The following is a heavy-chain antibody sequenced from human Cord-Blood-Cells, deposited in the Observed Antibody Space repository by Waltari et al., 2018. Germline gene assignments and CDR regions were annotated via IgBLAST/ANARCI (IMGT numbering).Heavy chain of an antibody. V-gene: IGHV3-53*01. CDR2: IYSGGST. CDR3: ARDSGYSYGFMNAFDI. Sequence: EVQLVESGGGLIQPGGSLRLSCAASGFTVSSNYMSWVRQALGKGLEWVSVIYSGGSTYYADSVKGRFTISRDNSKNTLYLQMNSLRAEDTAVYYCARDSGYSYGFMNAFDIWGQGTMVTVSS. D-gene: IGHD5-18*01. CDR1: GFTVSSNY. J-gene: IGHJ3*02.